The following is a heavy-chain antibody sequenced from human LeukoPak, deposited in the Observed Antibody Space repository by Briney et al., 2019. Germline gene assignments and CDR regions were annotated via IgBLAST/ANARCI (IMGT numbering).Heavy chain of an antibody. CDR3: VKDRTGTYTLDY. CDR2: ISDDGSRQ. Sequence: GGSLRLSCAASGFTFSSSWMHWVRQAPGKGLEWVAFISDDGSRQHYADSVKGRFTISRDNSKNTLNLQMNSLRAEDTAVYYCVKDRTGTYTLDYWGQGTLVTVSS. D-gene: IGHD3-10*01. CDR1: GFTFSSSW. V-gene: IGHV3-30*18. J-gene: IGHJ4*02.